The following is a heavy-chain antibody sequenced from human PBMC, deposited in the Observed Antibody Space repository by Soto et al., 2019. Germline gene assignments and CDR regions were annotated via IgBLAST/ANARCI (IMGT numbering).Heavy chain of an antibody. CDR1: GFSFTTYG. J-gene: IGHJ4*02. Sequence: QVQRVESGGGVVQPGRSLRLSCVASGFSFTTYGLHWVRQAPGKGLEWVAVIWYDGSNQYYADSVKGRFTISRDNSKNLLYLEMNSMRVEDTAVYYCVKDHCGGDCYSDPYFDYWGQGTLVTVSS. V-gene: IGHV3-33*06. CDR3: VKDHCGGDCYSDPYFDY. D-gene: IGHD2-21*02. CDR2: IWYDGSNQ.